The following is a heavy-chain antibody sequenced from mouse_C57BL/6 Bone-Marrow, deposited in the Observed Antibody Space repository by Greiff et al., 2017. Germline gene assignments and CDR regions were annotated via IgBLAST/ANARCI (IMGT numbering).Heavy chain of an antibody. J-gene: IGHJ2*01. CDR2: INPGSGGT. CDR3: ARKARYFDY. CDR1: GYAFTNYL. V-gene: IGHV1-54*01. Sequence: VQRVESGAELVRPGTSVKVSCKASGYAFTNYLIEWVKQRPGQGLEWIGVINPGSGGTNYNEKFKGKATLTADKSSSTAYMQLSSLTSEDSAVYFCARKARYFDYWGQGTTLTVSS.